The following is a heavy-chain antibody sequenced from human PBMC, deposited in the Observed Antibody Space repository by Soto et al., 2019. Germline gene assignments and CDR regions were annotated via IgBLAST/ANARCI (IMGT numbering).Heavy chain of an antibody. V-gene: IGHV5-10-1*01. CDR3: ARHPPSSGYYYGPFDY. CDR2: IDPSDSYA. Sequence: HGESLKISCKGSGYSFTSYWISWVRQMPGKGLEWMGRIDPSDSYANYSPSFQGHVTISADKSISTAYLQWSSLKASDTAMYYCARHPPSSGYYYGPFDYWGQGTLVTVSS. J-gene: IGHJ4*02. CDR1: GYSFTSYW. D-gene: IGHD3-22*01.